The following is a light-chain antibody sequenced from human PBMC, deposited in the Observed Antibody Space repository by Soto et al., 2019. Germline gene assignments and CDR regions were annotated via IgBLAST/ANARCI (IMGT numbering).Light chain of an antibody. V-gene: IGLV1-40*01. CDR1: HSNIGAGFD. J-gene: IGLJ1*01. CDR2: AYT. CDR3: QSYDSSLSGYV. Sequence: QSVLPQPPSVSGAPGQTVTISCTGSHSNIGAGFDVHWYQQLPGTAPKLLIYAYTNRPSGVPDRFSGSKSGASASLAITGLQAEDEADYYCQSYDSSLSGYVFGTGTKLTVL.